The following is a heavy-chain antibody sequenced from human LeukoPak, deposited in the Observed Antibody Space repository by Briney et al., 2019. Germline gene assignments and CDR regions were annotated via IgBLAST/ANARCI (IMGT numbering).Heavy chain of an antibody. V-gene: IGHV1-18*01. CDR3: ARDSYVVATLRHFDY. D-gene: IGHD5-12*01. J-gene: IGHJ4*02. Sequence: ASVKVSCKASGYTFTSYGISWVRQAPGQGLEWMGWISAYNGNTNYAQKLQGRVTMTTDTSTSTAYMELRSLRTDDTAVYYCARDSYVVATLRHFDYWGQGTLVTVSS. CDR2: ISAYNGNT. CDR1: GYTFTSYG.